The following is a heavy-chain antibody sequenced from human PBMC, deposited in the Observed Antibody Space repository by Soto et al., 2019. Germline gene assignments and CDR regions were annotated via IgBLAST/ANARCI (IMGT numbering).Heavy chain of an antibody. J-gene: IGHJ5*02. D-gene: IGHD2-2*01. Sequence: QVQLQESGPGLVKPSQTLSLTCTVSGGSISSGGYYWSWIRQHPGKGLEWIGYIYYSGSTYYNPSLKRRVTISVDTSKNQFSLKLSSVTAADTAVYYCARTIVVVPAAANWFDPWGQGTLVTVSS. CDR2: IYYSGST. CDR3: ARTIVVVPAAANWFDP. V-gene: IGHV4-31*03. CDR1: GGSISSGGYY.